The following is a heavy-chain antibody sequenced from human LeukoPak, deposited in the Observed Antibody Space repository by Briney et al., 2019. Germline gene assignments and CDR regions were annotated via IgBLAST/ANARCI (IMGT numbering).Heavy chain of an antibody. J-gene: IGHJ4*02. D-gene: IGHD1-26*01. CDR1: GFTFSSYG. CDR2: ISYDGSNK. V-gene: IGHV3-30*18. CDR3: AKKSRGGSYYDYFDY. Sequence: GGSLRLSCAASGFTFSSYGMHWVRQAPGKGLEWVAVISYDGSNKYYADSVKGRFTISRDNSKNTLYLQMNSLRAEDTAVYYCAKKSRGGSYYDYFDYWGQGTLVTVSS.